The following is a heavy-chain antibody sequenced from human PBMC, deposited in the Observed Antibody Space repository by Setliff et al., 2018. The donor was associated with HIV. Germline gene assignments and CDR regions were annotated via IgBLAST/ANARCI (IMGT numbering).Heavy chain of an antibody. CDR3: ARVVRGVIQSAKTFDY. J-gene: IGHJ4*02. V-gene: IGHV1-18*01. Sequence: ASVKVSCKASGYTFTNYGISWVRQAPGQGLEWMGWISAYNGNTNYAQKLQGRVTMTTDTSTSTAYMELRSLRSDDTAVYYCARVVRGVIQSAKTFDYWGQGTLVTVS. CDR2: ISAYNGNT. D-gene: IGHD2-21*01. CDR1: GYTFTNYG.